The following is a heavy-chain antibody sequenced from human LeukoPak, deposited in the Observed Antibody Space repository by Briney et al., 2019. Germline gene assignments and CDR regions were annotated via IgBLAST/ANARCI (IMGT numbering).Heavy chain of an antibody. CDR1: GFTFSSYN. Sequence: GGSLRLSCAASGFTFSSYNMNWVRQAPGKGLEWVSSISSNRGYIYYADSVKGRFTISRYNAKNSLYLQMNSLRAEDTAVYYCARGTYYYGSGSYYSTPDYWGQGTLVTVSS. V-gene: IGHV3-21*01. CDR3: ARGTYYYGSGSYYSTPDY. CDR2: ISSNRGYI. J-gene: IGHJ4*02. D-gene: IGHD3-10*01.